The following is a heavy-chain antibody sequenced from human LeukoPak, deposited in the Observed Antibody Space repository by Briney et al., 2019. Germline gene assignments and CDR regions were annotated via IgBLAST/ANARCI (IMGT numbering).Heavy chain of an antibody. CDR3: ARLRGGVQLWGD. CDR2: INYSGTP. CDR1: SGSFSSSSYF. J-gene: IGHJ4*01. V-gene: IGHV4-39*01. Sequence: PSETLSLTCSVSSGSFSSSSYFCGWIRQSPGMGLEWIATINYSGTPYYNPSLKSRVTTSVDTSRNQFSLKLTSVTAADTAVYYCARLRGGVQLWGDWGQGALVTVSS. D-gene: IGHD3-10*01.